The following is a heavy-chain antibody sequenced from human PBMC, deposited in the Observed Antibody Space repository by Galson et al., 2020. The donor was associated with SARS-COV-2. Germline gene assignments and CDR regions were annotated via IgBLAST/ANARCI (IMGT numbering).Heavy chain of an antibody. CDR2: ISSYNGNT. V-gene: IGHV1-18*01. Sequence: GESLKISCKASGYTFITYGISWVRQAPGQGLNWMGWISSYNGNTNYAQKFQGRVTMTRDTSTNTAYMELGSLTSDDTAVYYCARGMLRFGESTDPSDIWGQGTMVTVSS. J-gene: IGHJ3*02. CDR3: ARGMLRFGESTDPSDI. CDR1: GYTFITYG. D-gene: IGHD3-10*01.